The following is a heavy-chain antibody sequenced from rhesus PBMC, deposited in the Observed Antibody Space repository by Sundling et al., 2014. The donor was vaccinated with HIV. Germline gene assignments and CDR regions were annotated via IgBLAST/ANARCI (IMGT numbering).Heavy chain of an antibody. CDR1: GFSFSSYG. D-gene: IGHD6-19*01. CDR3: ATSLGPGLAADPFDS. Sequence: EVQLVESGGGLVQPGGSLRLSCAASGFSFSSYGMHWVRQAPGKGLEWVALIWYDGSKKNYADSVKDRFTVSRDNSKKMLDLQMNNLRLDDTAVYYCATSLGPGLAADPFDSWGQGVLVAVSS. V-gene: IGHV3-54*02. CDR2: IWYDGSKK. J-gene: IGHJ4*01.